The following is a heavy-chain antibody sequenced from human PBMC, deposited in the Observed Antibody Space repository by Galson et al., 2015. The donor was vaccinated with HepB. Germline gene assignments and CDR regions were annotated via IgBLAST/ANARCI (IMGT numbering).Heavy chain of an antibody. CDR2: ISYDGSNK. CDR1: GFTFSSYG. CDR3: ARGRGMSGG. J-gene: IGHJ4*02. Sequence: SLRLSCAASGFTFSSYGMHWVRQAPGKGLEWVAVISYDGSNKYYADSVKGRFTISRDNSKNTLYLQMNSLRAEDTAVYYCARGRGMSGGWGQGTLVTVSS. D-gene: IGHD3-10*01. V-gene: IGHV3-30*03.